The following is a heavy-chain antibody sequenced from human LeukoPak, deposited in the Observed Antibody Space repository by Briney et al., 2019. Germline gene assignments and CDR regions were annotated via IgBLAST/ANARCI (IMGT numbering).Heavy chain of an antibody. CDR1: GGSFSGYY. D-gene: IGHD6-19*01. V-gene: IGHV4-34*01. CDR3: ATETWLVWHGRNKGGYFDY. J-gene: IGHJ4*02. CDR2: INHSGST. Sequence: PSETLSLTCAVYGGSFSGYYWSWIRQPPGKGLEWIGEINHSGSTNYNPSLKSRVTISVDTSKNQFSLKLSSVTAADTAVYYCATETWLVWHGRNKGGYFDYWGQGTLVTVSS.